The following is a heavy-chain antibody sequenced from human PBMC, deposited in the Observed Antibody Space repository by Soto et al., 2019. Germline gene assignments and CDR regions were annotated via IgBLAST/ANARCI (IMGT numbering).Heavy chain of an antibody. V-gene: IGHV4-61*01. Sequence: QVQLQESGPGLVKPSETLSLTCTVSGGSVSSGRFYWSWSRQPPGKGLEWIGYIYYSGSTKYNPSLMSRVTISVDTSKNQFSLKLTSVTAADTALYYCARSGSGSGWLGGQGTLVTVSS. CDR1: GGSVSSGRFY. D-gene: IGHD6-19*01. CDR3: ARSGSGSGWL. J-gene: IGHJ4*02. CDR2: IYYSGST.